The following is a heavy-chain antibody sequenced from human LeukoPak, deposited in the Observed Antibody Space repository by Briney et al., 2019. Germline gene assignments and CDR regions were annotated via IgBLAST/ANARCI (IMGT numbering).Heavy chain of an antibody. CDR1: GFTFSSCG. Sequence: GGSLRLSCSASGFTFSSCGMSWVRQAPGKGLEWVSCISSSPDDTYYADSVKGRFTISRDNSKNTLYVQMNSLRAEDTAIYYCAKKYSTGLDPWGQGTLVTVSS. J-gene: IGHJ5*02. CDR3: AKKYSTGLDP. V-gene: IGHV3-23*01. D-gene: IGHD1-26*01. CDR2: ISSSPDDT.